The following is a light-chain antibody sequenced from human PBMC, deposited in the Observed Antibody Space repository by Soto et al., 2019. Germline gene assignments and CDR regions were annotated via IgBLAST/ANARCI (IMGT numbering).Light chain of an antibody. Sequence: DIRMTQSPSPLSASIGDRVTITCRASQSIDNWLAWYQQKPGKAPQLLIYDASRVKTGVPSRFTASGSGTEFTLTINTLQADDSATYFCQHYNGYPYTFGPGTKVDIK. CDR2: DAS. J-gene: IGKJ2*01. CDR1: QSIDNW. V-gene: IGKV1-5*01. CDR3: QHYNGYPYT.